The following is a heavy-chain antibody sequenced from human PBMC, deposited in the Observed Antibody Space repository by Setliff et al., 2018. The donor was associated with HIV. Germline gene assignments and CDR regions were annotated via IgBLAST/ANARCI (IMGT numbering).Heavy chain of an antibody. D-gene: IGHD5-18*01. J-gene: IGHJ4*02. CDR2: IYDSGHT. Sequence: PSETLSLTCAVSGYSISSGYYWGWIRQPPGKGLEWIGNIYDSGHTFYNPSLKSRVTISVDTSKHQFSLKLSSVTAADTAVYYCASALKEGYSYGYPFDFWGLGTLVTVSS. CDR1: GYSISSGYY. V-gene: IGHV4-38-2*01. CDR3: ASALKEGYSYGYPFDF.